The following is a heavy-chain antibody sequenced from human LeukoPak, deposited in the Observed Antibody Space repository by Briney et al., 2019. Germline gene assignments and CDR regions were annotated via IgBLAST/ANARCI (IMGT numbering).Heavy chain of an antibody. D-gene: IGHD6-19*01. CDR1: GFTFSSYS. V-gene: IGHV3-21*01. J-gene: IGHJ4*02. Sequence: PGGSLRLSCAASGFTFSSYSMNWARQAPGKGLEWVSSISSSSSYIYYADSVKGRFTISRDNAKNSLYLQMNSLRAEDTAVYYCAREWNIAVAGTARTGDYWGQGTLVTVSS. CDR2: ISSSSSYI. CDR3: AREWNIAVAGTARTGDY.